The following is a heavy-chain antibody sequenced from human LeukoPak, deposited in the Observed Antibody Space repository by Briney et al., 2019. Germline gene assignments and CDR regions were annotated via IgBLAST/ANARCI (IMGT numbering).Heavy chain of an antibody. Sequence: NPSETLSLTCTVSGYSISSGYYWGWIRQPPGKGLEWIGSIYHSGSTYYNPSLKSRVTISVDTSKNQFSLKLSSVTAADTAVYYCAREGVLPLPQFDYWGQGTLVTVSS. CDR3: AREGVLPLPQFDY. V-gene: IGHV4-38-2*02. CDR1: GYSISSGYY. J-gene: IGHJ4*02. CDR2: IYHSGST. D-gene: IGHD2-15*01.